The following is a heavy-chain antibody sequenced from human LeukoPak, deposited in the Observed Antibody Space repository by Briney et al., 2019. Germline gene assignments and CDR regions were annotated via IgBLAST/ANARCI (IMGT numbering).Heavy chain of an antibody. CDR1: GFTFSSYS. D-gene: IGHD3-9*01. V-gene: IGHV3-21*04. CDR2: ISSSSSYI. CDR3: ATGPIRYFDWLLYDY. Sequence: GGSLRLSCAASGFTFSSYSMNWVRQAPGKGLEWVSSISSSSSYIYYADSVKGRFTISRDNAKNSLYLQMNSLRAEDTAVYYCATGPIRYFDWLLYDYWGQGTLVTVSS. J-gene: IGHJ4*02.